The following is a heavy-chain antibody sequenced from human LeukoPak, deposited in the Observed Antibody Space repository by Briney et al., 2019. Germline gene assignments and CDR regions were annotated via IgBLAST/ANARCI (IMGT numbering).Heavy chain of an antibody. CDR2: IIPIFGTA. CDR3: ARADDFGEADNWFDP. J-gene: IGHJ5*02. Sequence: SGKVSCKASGGTFSSYAISWVRQAPGQGLEWMGGIIPIFGTANYAQKFQGRVTITTDESTSTAYMELSSLRSEDTAVYYCARADDFGEADNWFDPWGQGTLVTVSS. V-gene: IGHV1-69*05. D-gene: IGHD3-10*01. CDR1: GGTFSSYA.